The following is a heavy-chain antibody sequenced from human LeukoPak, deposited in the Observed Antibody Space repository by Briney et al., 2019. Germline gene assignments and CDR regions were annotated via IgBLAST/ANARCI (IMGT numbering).Heavy chain of an antibody. Sequence: SETLSLTCTVSGGSISSNNYWAWIRQPPGMGLEWIGTIHYSGNTYYNPSLRSRVTFSVDTSKNQFSLRLSSVTAADTAAYHCARHEEEDGYNAKTLDYWGQGTLVTVSS. CDR2: IHYSGNT. CDR1: GGSISSNNY. D-gene: IGHD5-24*01. J-gene: IGHJ4*02. V-gene: IGHV4-39*01. CDR3: ARHEEEDGYNAKTLDY.